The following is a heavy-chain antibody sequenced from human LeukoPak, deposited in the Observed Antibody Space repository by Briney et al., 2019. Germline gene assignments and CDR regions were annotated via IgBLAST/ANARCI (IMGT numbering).Heavy chain of an antibody. CDR3: ARVPVDSSGYYYGVGY. V-gene: IGHV1-69*05. CDR1: GGTFSSYA. Sequence: SVKVSCKASGGTFSSYAISWVRQAPGQGLEWMGRIIPIFGTANYAQKFQGRVTITTDESTSTAYMELSSLRSEDTAVYYCARVPVDSSGYYYGVGYWGQGTLVTVSS. D-gene: IGHD3-22*01. J-gene: IGHJ4*02. CDR2: IIPIFGTA.